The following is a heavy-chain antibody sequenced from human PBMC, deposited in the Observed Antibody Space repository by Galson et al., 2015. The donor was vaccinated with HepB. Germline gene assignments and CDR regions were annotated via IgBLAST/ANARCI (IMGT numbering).Heavy chain of an antibody. Sequence: SLRLSCAASEFTFSTFAMTWVRQAPGKGLEWVSVIFAGGDNPYYANSVKGRFPISRDNSKNTLFLHMNNLSAEDTAVYYCAKGYGYFDYWGQGTLVTVSS. D-gene: IGHD3-16*01. J-gene: IGHJ4*02. CDR2: IFAGGDNP. CDR3: AKGYGYFDY. CDR1: EFTFSTFA. V-gene: IGHV3-23*01.